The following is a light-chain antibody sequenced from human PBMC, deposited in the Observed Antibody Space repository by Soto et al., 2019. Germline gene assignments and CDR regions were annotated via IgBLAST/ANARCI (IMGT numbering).Light chain of an antibody. CDR3: QQYGSSPTT. Sequence: IVMKQSPATLSLSPGERATLSCRASQRITTVAWYQQKPGQAPRLLIYGLSIRAPGVPARFSVSGSGTEFVLTISRLEPEDFAVYYCQQYGSSPTTFGQGTKVDIK. J-gene: IGKJ1*01. V-gene: IGKV3-20*01. CDR2: GLS. CDR1: QRITT.